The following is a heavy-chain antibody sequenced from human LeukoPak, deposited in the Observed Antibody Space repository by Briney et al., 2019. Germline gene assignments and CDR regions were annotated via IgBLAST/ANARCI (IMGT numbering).Heavy chain of an antibody. CDR3: AREGSDSYGHDNYFGY. Sequence: SQTLSLTCAISGDSVSSNFAAWNWIRQSPSRGLEWLGRTYYRSKWYKDYAVSVKSRITINPDTSKNQFSLQLNSVTSEDTAVYYCAREGSDSYGHDNYFGYWGQGNLVTVSS. CDR2: TYYRSKWYK. D-gene: IGHD5-18*01. CDR1: GDSVSSNFAA. J-gene: IGHJ4*02. V-gene: IGHV6-1*01.